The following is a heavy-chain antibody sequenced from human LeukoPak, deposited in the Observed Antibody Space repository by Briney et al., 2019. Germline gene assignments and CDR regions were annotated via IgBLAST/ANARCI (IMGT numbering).Heavy chain of an antibody. V-gene: IGHV4-59*02. Sequence: SETLSLTCTVSGGSVTDYYWSCIRQSPGKGLEWIGYIYYTGTSYNPSLKSRVTISADTSKNQFSLKLISVTAADTAVYYCASRKLGNDYWGQGTLVTVSS. CDR2: IYYTGT. J-gene: IGHJ4*02. D-gene: IGHD7-27*01. CDR1: GGSVTDYY. CDR3: ASRKLGNDY.